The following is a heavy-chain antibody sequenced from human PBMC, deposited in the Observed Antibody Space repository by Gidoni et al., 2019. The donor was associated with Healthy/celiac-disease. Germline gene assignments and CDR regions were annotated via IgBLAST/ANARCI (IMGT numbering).Heavy chain of an antibody. V-gene: IGHV1-69*06. CDR1: GGTFSSYA. CDR3: ARDGSDYDFWSGYWRYYMDV. J-gene: IGHJ6*03. CDR2: IIPIFGTA. D-gene: IGHD3-3*01. Sequence: QVQLVQSGAEVKKPGSSVKVSCKASGGTFSSYAISWVRQAPGQGLEWMGGIIPIFGTANYAQKFQGRVTITADKSTSTAYMELSSLRSEDTAVYYCARDGSDYDFWSGYWRYYMDVWGKGTTVTVSS.